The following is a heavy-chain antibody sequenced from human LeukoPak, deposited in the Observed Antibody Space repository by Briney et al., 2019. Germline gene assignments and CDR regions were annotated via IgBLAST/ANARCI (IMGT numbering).Heavy chain of an antibody. D-gene: IGHD7-27*01. Sequence: SETLSLTCTVSGGSISRYYGSWIRQPAGRGREWVGRIYTRGSTNYNPSLKSRVTMSVDTSKNQFSLKLSSVTAADTAVYYCARGVTGGEFDYWGQGGMVTVSS. CDR2: IYTRGST. J-gene: IGHJ4*02. CDR1: GGSISRYY. CDR3: ARGVTGGEFDY. V-gene: IGHV4-4*07.